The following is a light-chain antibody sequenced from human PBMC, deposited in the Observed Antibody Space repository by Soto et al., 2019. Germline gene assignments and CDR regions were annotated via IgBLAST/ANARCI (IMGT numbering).Light chain of an antibody. CDR2: GGN. Sequence: QSALTQPPSVSGAPGQTVTISCTGSSSNIGAPYDVHWYQHLPGTAPKLLIYGGNNRPSGVPDRFSGSRSGTSASLDIAGCQAEDEAAYFCQSYDMSLKNYVFGTGTKVTVL. J-gene: IGLJ1*01. CDR3: QSYDMSLKNYV. V-gene: IGLV1-40*01. CDR1: SSNIGAPYD.